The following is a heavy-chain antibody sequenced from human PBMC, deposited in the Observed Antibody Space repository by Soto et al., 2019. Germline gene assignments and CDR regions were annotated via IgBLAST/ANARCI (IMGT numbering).Heavy chain of an antibody. J-gene: IGHJ5*02. Sequence: QVLLVESGGGVVRPGRSLRLSCGASGFSFSKYGMHWVRQAPGEGLEWLSLISHDGSEKWYAESVKGRFTISRDNSKNTLYLQMNSLKGEDTAVYYCAKDRDIVRGWFDPWGQGTPVTVSS. CDR2: ISHDGSEK. V-gene: IGHV3-30*18. CDR1: GFSFSKYG. D-gene: IGHD2-15*01. CDR3: AKDRDIVRGWFDP.